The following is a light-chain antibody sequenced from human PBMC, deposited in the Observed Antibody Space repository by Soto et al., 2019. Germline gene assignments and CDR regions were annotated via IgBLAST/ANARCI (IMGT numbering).Light chain of an antibody. V-gene: IGKV1-39*01. CDR3: QESYSTPPEWT. CDR1: QSISSW. CDR2: DAS. J-gene: IGKJ1*01. Sequence: DIQMTQSPSTLSASVGDRVTITCRASQSISSWLAWYQQKPGKAPKLLIYDASSLESGVPSRFSGSGSGTDFTLTISSLQPEDFATYYCQESYSTPPEWTFGQGTKVDI.